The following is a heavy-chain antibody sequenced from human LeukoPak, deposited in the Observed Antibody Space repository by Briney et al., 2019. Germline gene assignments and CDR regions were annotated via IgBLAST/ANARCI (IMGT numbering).Heavy chain of an antibody. D-gene: IGHD4-23*01. CDR2: IYYSGST. V-gene: IGHV4-59*12. Sequence: SETLSLTCTVSGGSISSYYWSWIRQPPGKGLEWIGYIYYSGSTNYNPSLKSRVTISVDTSKNQFSLKLSSVIAADTAVYYCAKEIYDYGGNYYGMDVWGQGTTVTVSS. J-gene: IGHJ6*02. CDR3: AKEIYDYGGNYYGMDV. CDR1: GGSISSYY.